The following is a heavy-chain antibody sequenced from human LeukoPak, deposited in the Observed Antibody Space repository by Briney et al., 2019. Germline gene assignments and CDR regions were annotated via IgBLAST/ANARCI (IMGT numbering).Heavy chain of an antibody. Sequence: GGSLRLSCAASGFTFSSYWMSWVRQAPGKGLEWVAYIKKDGSEKYYADSVKGRFTISRDNAKNSLYLQMNSLRAEDTAVYYCARRRGSSSWYFDCWGQGTLVTASS. CDR3: ARRRGSSSWYFDC. D-gene: IGHD6-13*01. CDR1: GFTFSSYW. CDR2: IKKDGSEK. J-gene: IGHJ4*02. V-gene: IGHV3-7*03.